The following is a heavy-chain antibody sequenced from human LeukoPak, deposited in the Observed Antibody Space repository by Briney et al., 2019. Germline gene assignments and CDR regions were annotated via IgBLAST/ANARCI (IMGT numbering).Heavy chain of an antibody. CDR1: GYSFTSYW. CDR2: NYPYDSDT. Sequence: GESLKISCKASGYSFTSYWIGWVRQMPGKGLEWMVSNYPYDSDTRYSPSFQGQVTISADKSINTAYLQWSSLKASDTAMYYCARRPNRYCSSTSCYEDPYYYYYMDVWGKGTTVTVSS. J-gene: IGHJ6*03. V-gene: IGHV5-51*01. D-gene: IGHD2-2*01. CDR3: ARRPNRYCSSTSCYEDPYYYYYMDV.